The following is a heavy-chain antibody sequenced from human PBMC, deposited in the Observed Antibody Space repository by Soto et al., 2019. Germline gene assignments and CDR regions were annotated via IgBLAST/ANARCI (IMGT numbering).Heavy chain of an antibody. CDR2: IKQDGTEK. Sequence: EVQLVESGGDLVQPGGSLRLSCTASGFMFNNYWMTWVRQAPGKGLEWVANIKQDGTEKYYVDSVKGRFTVSRDNAKNSVFLQMPSLRVEDTALYYCARGPYCGNSPCIHLTDFWGQGTWVTVSS. CDR1: GFMFNNYW. V-gene: IGHV3-7*01. J-gene: IGHJ1*01. D-gene: IGHD2-21*01. CDR3: ARGPYCGNSPCIHLTDF.